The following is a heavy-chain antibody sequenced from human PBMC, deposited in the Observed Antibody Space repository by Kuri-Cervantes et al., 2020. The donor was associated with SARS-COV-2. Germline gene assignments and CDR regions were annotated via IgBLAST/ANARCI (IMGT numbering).Heavy chain of an antibody. CDR1: GFTFSSYA. CDR3: AKDMSVGSYFYFDY. V-gene: IGHV3-30-3*01. CDR2: ISYDGSNK. J-gene: IGHJ4*02. Sequence: GGSLRLSCAASGFTFSSYAMHWVRQAPGKGLEWVAVISYDGSNKYYADSVKGRFTISRDNSKNTLYLQMNSLRAEDTAVYYCAKDMSVGSYFYFDYWGQGTLVTVSS. D-gene: IGHD1-26*01.